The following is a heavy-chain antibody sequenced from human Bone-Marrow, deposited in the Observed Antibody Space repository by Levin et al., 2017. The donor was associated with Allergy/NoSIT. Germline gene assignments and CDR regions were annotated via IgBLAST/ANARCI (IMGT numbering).Heavy chain of an antibody. Sequence: SQTLSLPCTVSGGSVSSSRHYWGWIRQTPGKGLEWIGTFYYSGNTFYNPSLQSRVTLSVDTSKNQFSLNLTSVTAADMAVYYCARAAYYYGASGYLFDSWGQGTLVSVSS. CDR2: FYYSGNT. J-gene: IGHJ4*02. D-gene: IGHD3-22*01. CDR1: GGSVSSSRHY. V-gene: IGHV4-39*01. CDR3: ARAAYYYGASGYLFDS.